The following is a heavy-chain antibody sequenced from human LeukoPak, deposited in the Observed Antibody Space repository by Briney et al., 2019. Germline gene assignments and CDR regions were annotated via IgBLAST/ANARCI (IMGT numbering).Heavy chain of an antibody. CDR1: GFTFSSYA. D-gene: IGHD3-22*01. V-gene: IGHV3-23*01. CDR2: ISHSGGST. J-gene: IGHJ4*02. CDR3: AKRSVSSGYYPPSLDY. Sequence: GGSLRLSCAASGFTFSSYAMSWVRQAPGKGLEWVADISHSGGSTYYADSVKGRFTISRDNSKNTLYLQMNSLRAEDTAVYYCAKRSVSSGYYPPSLDYWGQGTLVTVSS.